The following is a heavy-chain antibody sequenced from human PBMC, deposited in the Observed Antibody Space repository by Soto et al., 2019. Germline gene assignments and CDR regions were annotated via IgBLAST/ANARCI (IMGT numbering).Heavy chain of an antibody. CDR2: ISISSSYI. J-gene: IGHJ4*02. V-gene: IGHV3-21*01. CDR3: ARAQMPGGYCTNGVCYWGDFDY. Sequence: EVQLVESGGGLVKPGGSLRLSCAASGFTFSSYSMNWVRQAPGKGLEWVSSISISSSYIYYADSVKGRFTISRDNAKNSLYLQMNSLRAEDTAVYYCARAQMPGGYCTNGVCYWGDFDYWGQGTLVTVSS. CDR1: GFTFSSYS. D-gene: IGHD2-8*01.